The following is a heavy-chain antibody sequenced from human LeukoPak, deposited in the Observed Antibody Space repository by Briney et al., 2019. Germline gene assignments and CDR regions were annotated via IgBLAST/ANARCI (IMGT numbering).Heavy chain of an antibody. J-gene: IGHJ4*02. CDR1: GFTVSSSY. D-gene: IGHD3-16*01. CDR2: IYSGGRT. CDR3: AKRARPFGGGFDY. Sequence: PGGSLRLSCAASGFTVSSSYMSWVRQAPGKGLEWVSVIYSGGRTSYADSVKGRFTVSRDNSKNTLYLQMNSLRAEDTAVYYCAKRARPFGGGFDYWGRGTLVSVSS. V-gene: IGHV3-53*01.